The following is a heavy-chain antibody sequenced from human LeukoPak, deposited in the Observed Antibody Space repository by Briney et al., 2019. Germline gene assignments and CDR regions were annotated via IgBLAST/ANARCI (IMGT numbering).Heavy chain of an antibody. CDR2: IYHSGST. CDR3: ARGEVVPAAPDY. CDR1: GGSINNYY. J-gene: IGHJ4*02. D-gene: IGHD2-2*01. Sequence: SETLSLTCTVSGGSINNYYWSWIRQPPGKGLEWIGYIYHSGSTNYNPSLKSRVTISVDTSKNQFSLKLSSVTAADTAVYYCARGEVVPAAPDYWGQGTLVTVSS. V-gene: IGHV4-59*12.